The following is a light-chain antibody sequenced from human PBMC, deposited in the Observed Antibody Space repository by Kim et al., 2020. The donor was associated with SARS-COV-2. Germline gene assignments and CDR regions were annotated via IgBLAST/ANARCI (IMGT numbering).Light chain of an antibody. Sequence: SYELTQPPSVSVSPGQTASITCSGDKLGDKYACWYQQKPGQSPVLVIYQDSKRPSGIPERFSGSNSGNTATLTISGTQAMDEADYYCQAWDRSTYVFGTGTKAPS. V-gene: IGLV3-1*01. CDR3: QAWDRSTYV. J-gene: IGLJ1*01. CDR2: QDS. CDR1: KLGDKY.